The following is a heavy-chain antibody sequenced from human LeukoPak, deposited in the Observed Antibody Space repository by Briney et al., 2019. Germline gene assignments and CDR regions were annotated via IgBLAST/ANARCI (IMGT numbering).Heavy chain of an antibody. V-gene: IGHV4-39*07. CDR3: ARAINGGSSSSWVFWSWFDP. D-gene: IGHD6-13*01. CDR1: GGSISSSSYY. J-gene: IGHJ5*02. CDR2: IYYSGST. Sequence: PSETLSLTCTVSGGSISSSSYYWGWIRQPPGKGLEWIGSIYYSGSTYYNPSLKSRVTISVDTSKNQFSLKLSSVTAADTAVYYCARAINGGSSSSWVFWSWFDPWGQGTLVTVSS.